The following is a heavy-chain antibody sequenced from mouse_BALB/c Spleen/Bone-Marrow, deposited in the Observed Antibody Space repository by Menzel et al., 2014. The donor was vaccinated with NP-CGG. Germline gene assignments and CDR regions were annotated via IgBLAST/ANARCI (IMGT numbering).Heavy chain of an antibody. J-gene: IGHJ3*01. Sequence: EVKVEESGPDLVKPSQSLSLTCTVTGYSITSGYSWHWIRQFPGNKLEWMGYISYRGSTSYNPSLKSRISITRDTSKNQFFLQLNSVTSEDTASYYCARRGWLYDGWFAYWGQGTLVTVSA. CDR2: ISYRGST. CDR1: GYSITSGYS. V-gene: IGHV3-1*02. D-gene: IGHD2-3*01. CDR3: ARRGWLYDGWFAY.